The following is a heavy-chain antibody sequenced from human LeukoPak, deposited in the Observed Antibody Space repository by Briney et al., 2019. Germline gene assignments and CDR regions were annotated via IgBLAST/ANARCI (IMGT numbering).Heavy chain of an antibody. CDR1: GFTFSSYE. Sequence: GGSLRFSCAASGFTFSSYEINWVRRAPGKGLEWVSYVSSSGSAIYYADSVKGRFTISRDNAKNSLYLQMNSLRAEDTAVYYCARGSSLPDAFDIWGQGTMVTASS. CDR3: ARGSSLPDAFDI. J-gene: IGHJ3*02. CDR2: VSSSGSAI. D-gene: IGHD1-26*01. V-gene: IGHV3-48*03.